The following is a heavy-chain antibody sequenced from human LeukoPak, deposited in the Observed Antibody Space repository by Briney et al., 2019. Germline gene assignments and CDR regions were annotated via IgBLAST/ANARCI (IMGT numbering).Heavy chain of an antibody. CDR3: ARDAIVVVIHDAFDI. D-gene: IGHD3-22*01. CDR2: ISSSSSTI. V-gene: IGHV3-48*01. Sequence: GGSLRLSCAASGFTFSSYEMNWVRQAPGKGLEWVSYISSSSSTIYYADSVKGRFTISRDNAKNSLYLQMNSLRAEDTAVYYCARDAIVVVIHDAFDIWGQGTMVTVSS. J-gene: IGHJ3*02. CDR1: GFTFSSYE.